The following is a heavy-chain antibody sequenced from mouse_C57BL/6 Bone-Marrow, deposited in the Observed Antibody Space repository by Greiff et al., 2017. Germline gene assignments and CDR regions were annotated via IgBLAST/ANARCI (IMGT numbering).Heavy chain of an antibody. D-gene: IGHD1-1*01. V-gene: IGHV1-9*01. CDR2: ILPGSGST. Sequence: QVQLKESGAELMKPGASVKLSCKATGYTFTGYWIEWVKQRPGHGLEWIGEILPGSGSTNYNEKFKGKATFTADTSSNTAYMQLSSLTTEDSAIYYCARSGNYYGSSFYWYFDVWGTGTTVTVSS. CDR1: GYTFTGYW. CDR3: ARSGNYYGSSFYWYFDV. J-gene: IGHJ1*03.